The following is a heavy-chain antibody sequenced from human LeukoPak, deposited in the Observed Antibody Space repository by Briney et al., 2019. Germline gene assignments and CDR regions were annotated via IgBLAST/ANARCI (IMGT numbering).Heavy chain of an antibody. CDR2: ISSGSSTT. CDR3: AGARTYYYAMDV. Sequence: GGSLRLSCVASGFTFSSYSMNWVRQAPGKGLEWVSYISSGSSTTYYVDSVKGRFTISRDNAKNSLYLQMSSLRDEDTAVYYCAGARTYYYAMDVWGQGTTVTVSS. J-gene: IGHJ6*02. CDR1: GFTFSSYS. V-gene: IGHV3-48*02.